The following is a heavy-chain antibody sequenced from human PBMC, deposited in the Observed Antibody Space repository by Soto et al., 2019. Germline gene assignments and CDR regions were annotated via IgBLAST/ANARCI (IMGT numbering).Heavy chain of an antibody. CDR1: GYTYTRYA. J-gene: IGHJ3*02. Sequence: QVQLVQSGAEVKKPGASVKVSCKASGYTYTRYAMHWVRQAPGQRLEWMGWINAGNGHTKYSQKFQGSVTNTRDTSASTAYMQLSGLKSENTAVYYCARDIGGYFDWFDAFDIWDQESMVTVSS. CDR3: ARDIGGYFDWFDAFDI. D-gene: IGHD3-9*01. V-gene: IGHV1-3*01. CDR2: INAGNGHT.